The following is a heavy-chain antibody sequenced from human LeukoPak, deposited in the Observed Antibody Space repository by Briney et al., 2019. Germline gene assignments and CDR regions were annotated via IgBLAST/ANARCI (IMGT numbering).Heavy chain of an antibody. Sequence: GGSLRLSCAASGFTFSSYAMSWVRQAPGKGLVWVSRINSDGSITTYADSAKGRFTISRDNAKNTLYLQMNSLRAEDTAVYYCARAYGPDDYWGQGTLVTVSS. D-gene: IGHD3-10*01. J-gene: IGHJ4*02. CDR1: GFTFSSYA. V-gene: IGHV3-74*03. CDR3: ARAYGPDDY. CDR2: INSDGSIT.